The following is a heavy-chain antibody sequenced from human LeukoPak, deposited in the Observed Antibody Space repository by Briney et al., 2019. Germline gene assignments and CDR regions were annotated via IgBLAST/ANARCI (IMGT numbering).Heavy chain of an antibody. D-gene: IGHD2-2*01. CDR3: ARDQRGYCSSTSCYWQAGEGYDY. CDR2: ISAYNGNT. CDR1: GYTFTSYG. Sequence: GASVKVSCKASGYTFTSYGISWVRQAPGQGLEWMGWISAYNGNTNYAQKFQGRVTMTRDTSISTAYMELSRLRSDDTAVYYCARDQRGYCSSTSCYWQAGEGYDYWGQGTLVTVSS. J-gene: IGHJ4*02. V-gene: IGHV1-18*01.